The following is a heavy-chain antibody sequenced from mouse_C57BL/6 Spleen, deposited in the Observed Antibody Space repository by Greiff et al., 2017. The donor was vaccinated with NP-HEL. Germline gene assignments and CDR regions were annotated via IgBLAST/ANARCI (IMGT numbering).Heavy chain of an antibody. CDR3: ASGSSYAWFAY. CDR1: GYAFTNYL. Sequence: QVQLKQSGAELVRPGTSVKVSCKASGYAFTNYLIEWVKQRPGQGLEWIGVINPGSGGTNYNEKFKGKATLTADKSSSTAYMQLSSLTSEDSAVYFCASGSSYAWFAYWGQGTLVTVSA. CDR2: INPGSGGT. V-gene: IGHV1-54*01. J-gene: IGHJ3*01. D-gene: IGHD1-1*01.